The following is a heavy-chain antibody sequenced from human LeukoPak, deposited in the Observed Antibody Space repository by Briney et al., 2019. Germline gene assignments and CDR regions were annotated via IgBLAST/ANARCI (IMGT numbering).Heavy chain of an antibody. D-gene: IGHD3-22*01. CDR2: ISYDGSNK. CDR1: GVTFSSYA. Sequence: GGSLRLSCAASGVTFSSYAMHWVRQAPGKGLEWVAVISYDGSNKYYADSVKGRFTISRDNSKNTLYLQMNSLRAEDTAVYYCARGPDSSGYYYYYGMDVWGQGTTVTVSS. V-gene: IGHV3-30-3*01. J-gene: IGHJ6*02. CDR3: ARGPDSSGYYYYYGMDV.